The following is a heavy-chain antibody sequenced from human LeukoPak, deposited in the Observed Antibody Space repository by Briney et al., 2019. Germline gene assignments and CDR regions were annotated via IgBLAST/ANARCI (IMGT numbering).Heavy chain of an antibody. Sequence: GATLTLSCAASGFPFSSYDRSWVRQAPGKGLEWVSAISGSGSSTYYADPVKRRITIARNTNKNTLYLQMSSLSAEDTAVYYCAKDGGYCSSTSCSGGDFDYWGQGTLVTASS. D-gene: IGHD2-2*01. V-gene: IGHV3-23*01. CDR2: ISGSGSST. CDR1: GFPFSSYD. J-gene: IGHJ4*02. CDR3: AKDGGYCSSTSCSGGDFDY.